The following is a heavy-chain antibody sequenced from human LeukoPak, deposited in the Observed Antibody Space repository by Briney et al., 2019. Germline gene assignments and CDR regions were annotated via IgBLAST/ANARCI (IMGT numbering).Heavy chain of an antibody. Sequence: PSETLSLTCAVYGGSFSGYYWSWIRQPPGKGLEWIGEINHSGSTNYNPSLKSRVTISVDTSKNQFSLKLSSVTAADTAVYHCARGDSVYSSSWYLTFYFQDWGQGTLVTVSS. CDR1: GGSFSGYY. CDR2: INHSGST. D-gene: IGHD6-13*01. V-gene: IGHV4-34*01. J-gene: IGHJ1*01. CDR3: ARGDSVYSSSWYLTFYFQD.